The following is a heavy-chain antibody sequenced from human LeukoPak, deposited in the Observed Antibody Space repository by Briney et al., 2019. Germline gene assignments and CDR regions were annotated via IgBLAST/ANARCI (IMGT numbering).Heavy chain of an antibody. CDR1: GFTFKTYT. V-gene: IGHV3-21*01. J-gene: IGHJ4*02. Sequence: GGSLRLSCSASGFTFKTYTMHWVRQAPGMGLEWVSSISSSSSYIFYADSVKGRFTISRDNAKNSLYLQMNSLRAEDTAVYFCAREGVYYYDSTGYYPIDFWGQGTLVTVSS. CDR2: ISSSSSYI. D-gene: IGHD3-22*01. CDR3: AREGVYYYDSTGYYPIDF.